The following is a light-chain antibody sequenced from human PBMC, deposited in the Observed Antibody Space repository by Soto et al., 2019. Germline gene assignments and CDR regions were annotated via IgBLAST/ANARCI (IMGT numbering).Light chain of an antibody. CDR3: QQYNNWPPIT. Sequence: EIVMTQSPATLSVSPGERATLSCRASQSVSGNLIWYQQKPGQAPRLLIYGASTRATGIPARFSASGSGTEFTLTVSILQSEDFAVYYCQQYNNWPPITVGPGTRLDIK. V-gene: IGKV3-15*01. J-gene: IGKJ5*01. CDR2: GAS. CDR1: QSVSGN.